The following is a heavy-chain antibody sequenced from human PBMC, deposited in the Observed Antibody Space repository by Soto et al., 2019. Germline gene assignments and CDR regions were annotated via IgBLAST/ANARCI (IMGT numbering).Heavy chain of an antibody. D-gene: IGHD2-15*01. CDR3: ASWQVPVVVAATLYGMDV. CDR1: GGTFSSYA. CDR2: IIPILGTA. Sequence: SVKVSCKASGGTFSSYAISWVRQAPGQGLEWMGGIIPILGTANYAQKFQGRVTITADESTSTAYMELSSLRSEDTAVYYCASWQVPVVVAATLYGMDVWGQGTTVTVSS. J-gene: IGHJ6*02. V-gene: IGHV1-69*13.